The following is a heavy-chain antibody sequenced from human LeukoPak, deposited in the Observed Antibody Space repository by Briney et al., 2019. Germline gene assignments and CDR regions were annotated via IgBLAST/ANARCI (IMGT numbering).Heavy chain of an antibody. Sequence: GGPLRLSCAASGFTFSAYAMNWVRQAPGKGLEGVSSITSSSSTIYYADSVKGRFTISRDNAKNSLYLQMNSLRDEDTAVYYCARGDGWFGELLNFDYWGQGTLVTVSS. D-gene: IGHD3-10*01. CDR3: ARGDGWFGELLNFDY. J-gene: IGHJ4*02. CDR1: GFTFSAYA. CDR2: ITSSSSTI. V-gene: IGHV3-48*02.